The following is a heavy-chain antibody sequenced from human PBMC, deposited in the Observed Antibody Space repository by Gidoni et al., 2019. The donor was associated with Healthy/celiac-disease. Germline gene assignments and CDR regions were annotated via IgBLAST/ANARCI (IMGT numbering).Heavy chain of an antibody. CDR1: GFTFSSYA. J-gene: IGHJ4*02. D-gene: IGHD3-10*01. CDR2: ISGSGGST. V-gene: IGHV3-23*01. Sequence: EVQLLESGGGLVQPGGSLRLSCAASGFTFSSYAMSWVRQAPGKGLEWVSAISGSGGSTYYADSVKGRFTISRDNSKNTLYLQMNSLRAEDTAVYYCAKDLGWFGELPLQPYFDYWGQGTLVTVSS. CDR3: AKDLGWFGELPLQPYFDY.